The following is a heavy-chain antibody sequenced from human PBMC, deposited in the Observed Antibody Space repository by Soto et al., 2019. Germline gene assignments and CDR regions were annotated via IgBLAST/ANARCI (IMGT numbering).Heavy chain of an antibody. CDR1: GFTFSSYA. CDR3: ASIPRDSFGESWYDYGMDV. Sequence: QVQLVESGGGVVQPGRSLRLSCAASGFTFSSYAMHWVRQAPGKGLEWVAVISYDGSNKYYADSVKGRFTISRDNSKNTLYLQMNSLRAEDTAVYYCASIPRDSFGESWYDYGMDVWGQGTTVTVSS. D-gene: IGHD3-10*01. V-gene: IGHV3-30-3*01. CDR2: ISYDGSNK. J-gene: IGHJ6*02.